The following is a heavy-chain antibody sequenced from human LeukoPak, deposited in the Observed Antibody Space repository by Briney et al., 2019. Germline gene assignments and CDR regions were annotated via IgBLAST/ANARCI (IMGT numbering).Heavy chain of an antibody. CDR2: IYYSGST. Sequence: SETLSLTCTVSGGSISSYYWSWTRQPPGKGLEWIGYIYYSGSTNYNPSLKSRVTISVDTSKNQFSLKLSSVTAADTAVYYCARGRIYYDSTGYYYWGQGTLVTVSS. D-gene: IGHD3-22*01. CDR1: GGSISSYY. V-gene: IGHV4-59*12. J-gene: IGHJ4*02. CDR3: ARGRIYYDSTGYYY.